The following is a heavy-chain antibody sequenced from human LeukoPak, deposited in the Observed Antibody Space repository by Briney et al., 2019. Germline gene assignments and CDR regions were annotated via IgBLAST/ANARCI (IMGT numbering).Heavy chain of an antibody. J-gene: IGHJ6*02. Sequence: SETLSLTCAVFGGSFSAYYWTWIRQPPGKGLEWIGEINHSGSTNYNPSLKSRVTISVDTSKNQFSLKLSSVTAADTAVYYCARGGRHLEWLLYGMDVWGQGTTITVSS. CDR3: ARGGRHLEWLLYGMDV. D-gene: IGHD3-3*01. CDR2: INHSGST. V-gene: IGHV4-34*01. CDR1: GGSFSAYY.